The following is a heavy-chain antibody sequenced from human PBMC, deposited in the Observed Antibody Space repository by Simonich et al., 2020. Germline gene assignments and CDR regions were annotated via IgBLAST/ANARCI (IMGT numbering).Heavy chain of an antibody. D-gene: IGHD2-15*01. Sequence: QVQLVQSGAEVKKPGASVKVSCKASGYTFTSYGISWVRQAPGQGLEWMGWISAYNGKQNSAQKLQSRVTMTTDTSTSTAYMELRSLRSDDTAVYYCARASRGTWWYYYFDYWGQGTLVTVSS. V-gene: IGHV1-18*01. J-gene: IGHJ4*02. CDR2: ISAYNGKQ. CDR1: GYTFTSYG. CDR3: ARASRGTWWYYYFDY.